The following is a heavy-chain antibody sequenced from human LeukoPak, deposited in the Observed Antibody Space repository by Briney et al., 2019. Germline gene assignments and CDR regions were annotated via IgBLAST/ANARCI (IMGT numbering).Heavy chain of an antibody. V-gene: IGHV1-2*02. CDR2: INPNSGGT. D-gene: IGHD6-13*01. J-gene: IGHJ3*02. Sequence: ASVKVSCKASGYTFTGYYMHWVRQAPGQGLEWMGWINPNSGGTNYAQKFQGRVTMTRDTSISTAYMELSRLRSDDTAVYYCASQIGSSWYYDAFDIWGQGTMVTVSS. CDR1: GYTFTGYY. CDR3: ASQIGSSWYYDAFDI.